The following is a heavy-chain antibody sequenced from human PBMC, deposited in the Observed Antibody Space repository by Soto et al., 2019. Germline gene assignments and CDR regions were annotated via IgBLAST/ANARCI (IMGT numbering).Heavy chain of an antibody. Sequence: GGSLRLSCVASGFTFTTLGMIWVRQAPGKGLEWVSGIDSNGGYTYYADSVKGRFTISRDNSQNTLYLQLNSLRVEDTALYFCGKRQRGDGLGVDFWGRGTLVTVSS. D-gene: IGHD3-10*01. CDR2: IDSNGGYT. J-gene: IGHJ4*02. V-gene: IGHV3-23*05. CDR1: GFTFTTLG. CDR3: GKRQRGDGLGVDF.